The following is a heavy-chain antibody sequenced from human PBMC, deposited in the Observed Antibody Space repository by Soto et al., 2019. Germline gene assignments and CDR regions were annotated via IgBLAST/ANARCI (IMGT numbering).Heavy chain of an antibody. Sequence: GGSLRLSCAASGFTFSSYGMHWVRQAPGKGLEWVAVISYDGSNKYYADSVKGRFTISRDNSKNTLYLQMNSLRAEDTAVYYCAKDSSDYGVHPIDYWGQGTLVTVSS. V-gene: IGHV3-30*18. CDR1: GFTFSSYG. J-gene: IGHJ4*02. D-gene: IGHD4-17*01. CDR2: ISYDGSNK. CDR3: AKDSSDYGVHPIDY.